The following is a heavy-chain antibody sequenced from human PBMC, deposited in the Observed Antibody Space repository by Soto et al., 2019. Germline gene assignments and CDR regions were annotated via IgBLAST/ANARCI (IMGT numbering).Heavy chain of an antibody. CDR2: IYPGDSDT. Sequence: PGESLKISCKGSGYSFTSYWIGWVRQMPGKGLEWIGIIYPGDSDTRYSPSFQGQVTISADKSISTAYLQWSSLKASDTAMYYCAVSYDSSGYYCDVVPCFFDYRGQGTLVTVSS. CDR1: GYSFTSYW. CDR3: AVSYDSSGYYCDVVPCFFDY. J-gene: IGHJ4*02. D-gene: IGHD3-22*01. V-gene: IGHV5-51*01.